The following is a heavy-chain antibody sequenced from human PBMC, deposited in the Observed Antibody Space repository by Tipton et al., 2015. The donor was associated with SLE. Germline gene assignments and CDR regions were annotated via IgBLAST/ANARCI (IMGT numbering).Heavy chain of an antibody. V-gene: IGHV1-2*02. CDR3: ARDREWLVHAFDI. CDR1: GYTFTGYY. CDR2: INPNSGGT. D-gene: IGHD6-19*01. J-gene: IGHJ3*02. Sequence: QLVQSGAEVKKPGASVKVSCKASGYTFTGYYMHWVRQAPGQGLEWMGWINPNSGGTNYARKFQGRVTMTRDTSISTAYMELSRLRSDDTAVYYCARDREWLVHAFDIWGQGTMVTVSS.